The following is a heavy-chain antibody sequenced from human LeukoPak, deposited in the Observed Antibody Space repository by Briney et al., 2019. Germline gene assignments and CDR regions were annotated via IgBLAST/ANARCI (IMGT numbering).Heavy chain of an antibody. D-gene: IGHD1-26*01. CDR3: ARGDASSGGNFDY. CDR2: INWNGGST. J-gene: IGHJ4*02. Sequence: GGSLRLSCAASGFTFSSYEMNWVRQAPGKGLEWVSGINWNGGSTGYADSVKGRFTISRDNAKNSLYLQMNSLRAEDTALYYCARGDASSGGNFDYWGQGTLVTVSS. CDR1: GFTFSSYE. V-gene: IGHV3-20*04.